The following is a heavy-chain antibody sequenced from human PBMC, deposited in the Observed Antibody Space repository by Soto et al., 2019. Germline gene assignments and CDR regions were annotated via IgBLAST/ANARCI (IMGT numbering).Heavy chain of an antibody. D-gene: IGHD3-16*01. CDR2: ICANSDNT. V-gene: IGHV3-23*01. CDR3: TKGNDASGYSGSDY. J-gene: IGHJ4*01. Sequence: GGSLRLSCAASGFTFSNYAMSWVRQAPGKGLEWVSTICANSDNTYYTDSVKGRFTISRDNSKNNLYLQMSSLRAEDTARYYCTKGNDASGYSGSDYWGQGTLVTVSS. CDR1: GFTFSNYA.